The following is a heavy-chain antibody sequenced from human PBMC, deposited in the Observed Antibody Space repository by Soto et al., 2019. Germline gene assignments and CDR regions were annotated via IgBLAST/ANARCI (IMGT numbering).Heavy chain of an antibody. V-gene: IGHV4-59*01. D-gene: IGHD1-1*01. Sequence: QVQLQESGPGLVKPSETLSLTCTVSGGSIRSYYWSWIRQPPGKGLEWIVYIYYSGSTDYNPSLNCRVTTSVDTSKNQFSLKLRSVTADYTAVYYCARDSYKFYDWGQGIFVTVSA. J-gene: IGHJ4*02. CDR1: GGSIRSYY. CDR3: ARDSYKFYD. CDR2: IYYSGST.